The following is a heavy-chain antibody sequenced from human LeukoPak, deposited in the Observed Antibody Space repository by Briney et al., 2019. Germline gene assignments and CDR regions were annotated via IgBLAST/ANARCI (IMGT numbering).Heavy chain of an antibody. CDR1: GFTFSHAW. CDR3: TVDTNTDSQHY. V-gene: IGHV3-15*01. Sequence: GSLRLSCAGSGFTFSHAWMSWVRQGPGKELEWVGRIKSKTDGGTTDYAAPVKGRFTISRDDSENTLYLQMNSPKTEDTAVYYCTVDTNTDSQHYWGQGTLVTVSS. D-gene: IGHD2-2*01. CDR2: IKSKTDGGTT. J-gene: IGHJ4*02.